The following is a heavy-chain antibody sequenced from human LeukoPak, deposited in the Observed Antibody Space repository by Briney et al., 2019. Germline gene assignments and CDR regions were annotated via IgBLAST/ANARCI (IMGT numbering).Heavy chain of an antibody. Sequence: SETLSLTCTGSGGSISGYYWSWIRQPPGNGLEWIAYIHYSGTTPYNPALKTRVTISVDTSKNQFSLKLNSVTAADTAVYYCARHRQWLGPLDYWGQGTLVTVSS. V-gene: IGHV4-59*08. J-gene: IGHJ4*02. CDR2: IHYSGTT. D-gene: IGHD6-19*01. CDR1: GGSISGYY. CDR3: ARHRQWLGPLDY.